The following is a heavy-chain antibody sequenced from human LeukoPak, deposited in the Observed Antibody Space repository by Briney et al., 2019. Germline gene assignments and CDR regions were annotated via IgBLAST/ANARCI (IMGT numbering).Heavy chain of an antibody. CDR3: AREGPYSTHYYMNV. V-gene: IGHV1-18*01. J-gene: IGHJ6*03. CDR1: GGTFSSYG. D-gene: IGHD2-15*01. Sequence: ASVKVSCKASGGTFSSYGISWVRQAPGQGLEWMGWISAYNGNTNYAQKLQGRVTMTTDTSTSTAYMELRSLRSDDTAVYYCAREGPYSTHYYMNVWGKGTTVTVSS. CDR2: ISAYNGNT.